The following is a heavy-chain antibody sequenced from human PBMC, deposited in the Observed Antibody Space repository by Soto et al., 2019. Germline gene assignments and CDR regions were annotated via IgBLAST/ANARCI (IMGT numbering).Heavy chain of an antibody. Sequence: GGSLRFSCAASGFTFSSFSMNWVRQAPGKGLEWVSYISSSSSTIFYADSVKGRFTISRDNAKNSLYLQMNSLRAADTAVYYCVQQLVRYYSYMDVWGKGTTVTVSS. D-gene: IGHD6-13*01. J-gene: IGHJ6*03. V-gene: IGHV3-48*01. CDR2: ISSSSSTI. CDR3: VQQLVRYYSYMDV. CDR1: GFTFSSFS.